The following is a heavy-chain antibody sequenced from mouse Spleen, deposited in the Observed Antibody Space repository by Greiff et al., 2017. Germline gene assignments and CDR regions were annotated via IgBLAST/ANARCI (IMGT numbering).Heavy chain of an antibody. V-gene: IGHV2-5*01. CDR3: AKNREVITTVVATDYYAMDY. J-gene: IGHJ4*01. D-gene: IGHD1-1*01. CDR2: IWRGGST. Sequence: VQVVESRPGLVQPSQSLSITCTVSGFSLTSYGVHWVRQSPGKGLEWLGVIWRGGSTDYNAAFMSRLSITKDNSKSQVFFKMNSLQADDTAIYYCAKNREVITTVVATDYYAMDYWGQGTSVTVSS. CDR1: GFSLTSYG.